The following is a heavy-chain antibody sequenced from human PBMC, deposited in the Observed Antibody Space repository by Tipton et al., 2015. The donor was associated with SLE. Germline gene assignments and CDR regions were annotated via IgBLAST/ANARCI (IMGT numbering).Heavy chain of an antibody. CDR2: VYHTGNT. V-gene: IGHV4-38-2*01. Sequence: TLSLTCSVSTYSISNGHYWAWVRQPPGKGLEWIGTVYHTGNTYYNPSLKSRVTMSVDTSKNQFSLKLNSVTAADTAVYYCAKNSGSYYFDDWGQGTLVTVS. D-gene: IGHD3-10*01. J-gene: IGHJ4*02. CDR1: TYSISNGHY. CDR3: AKNSGSYYFDD.